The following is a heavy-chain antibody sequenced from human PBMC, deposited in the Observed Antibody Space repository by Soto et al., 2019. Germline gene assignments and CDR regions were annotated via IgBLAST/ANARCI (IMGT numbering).Heavy chain of an antibody. D-gene: IGHD3-22*01. V-gene: IGHV1-46*03. CDR2: INPSGGST. Sequence: TSVKVTCKASGYTFTSNYMHWVRQAPGQGLEWMGIINPSGGSTSYAQKFQGRVTMTRDTSTSTVYMELSSLRSEDTAVYYCARDDVRITMIVVVSRLFDYWGQGTLVTVS. CDR1: GYTFTSNY. J-gene: IGHJ4*02. CDR3: ARDDVRITMIVVVSRLFDY.